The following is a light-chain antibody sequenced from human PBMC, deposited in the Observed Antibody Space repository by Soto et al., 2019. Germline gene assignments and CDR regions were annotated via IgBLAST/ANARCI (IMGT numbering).Light chain of an antibody. CDR3: AVWDDSLNGYV. Sequence: QAVVTQPPSTSGTPGQRVTISCSGSSSNIGSNTVNWYQQLPGAAPKLLIPSNNQRPSGVPDRFSGSQSGTSASLAISGLQSEDEADYYCAVWDDSLNGYVFGTGTKLTVL. CDR1: SSNIGSNT. J-gene: IGLJ1*01. V-gene: IGLV1-44*01. CDR2: SNN.